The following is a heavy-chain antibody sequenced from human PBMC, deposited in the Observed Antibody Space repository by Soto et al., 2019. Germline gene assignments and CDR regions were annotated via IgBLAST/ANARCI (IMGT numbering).Heavy chain of an antibody. CDR3: ARGRGRITMVRGVDNWFDP. CDR1: GGSFSGYY. J-gene: IGHJ5*02. D-gene: IGHD3-10*01. CDR2: INHSGST. Sequence: SETLSLTCAVYGGSFSGYYWSWIRQPPGKGLEWIGEINHSGSTNYNPSLKSRVTISVDTSKNQFSLKLSSVTAADTAVYYCARGRGRITMVRGVDNWFDPWGQGTLVTVSS. V-gene: IGHV4-34*01.